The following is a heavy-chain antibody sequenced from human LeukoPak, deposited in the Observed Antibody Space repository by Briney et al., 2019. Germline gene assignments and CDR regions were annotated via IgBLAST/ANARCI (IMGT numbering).Heavy chain of an antibody. V-gene: IGHV1-2*02. Sequence: ASVKVSFRASGYSFITYFIHWMRQAPGQGLEWMGWINPHNGDIKYAQKFHGRVSMTRDTPINTVYMELSSLISDDTAVYYCARQYDSSGSIWGQGTMVTVSS. CDR2: INPHNGDI. CDR3: ARQYDSSGSI. J-gene: IGHJ3*02. D-gene: IGHD3-22*01. CDR1: GYSFITYF.